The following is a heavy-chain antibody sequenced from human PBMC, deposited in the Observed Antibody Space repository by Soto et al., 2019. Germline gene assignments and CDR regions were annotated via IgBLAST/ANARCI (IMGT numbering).Heavy chain of an antibody. J-gene: IGHJ4*02. CDR3: ARQPATAKPEGVDF. CDR2: INPNSGGT. CDR1: GYTVSDYY. Sequence: GASVKVSCKASGYTVSDYYIHWLRQAPGQGLEWMGWINPNSGGTKYAPKFQGGVTMTRDTSITTAYMELSRLRSGDTAVYYCARQPATAKPEGVDFWGQGTLVTVSS. V-gene: IGHV1-2*02. D-gene: IGHD1-1*01.